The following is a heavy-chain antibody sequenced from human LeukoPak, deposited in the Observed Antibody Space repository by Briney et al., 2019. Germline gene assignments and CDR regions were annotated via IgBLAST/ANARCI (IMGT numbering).Heavy chain of an antibody. Sequence: GGSLRLSCAASGFTFSSFPMHWVRQAPGKGLEWVVVVSPDGSVGNYADSVKGRFTISRDNSKNTVYLQMNSLRTEDTAVYYCARASITSTYYHYYMDVWGKGATVTVSS. V-gene: IGHV3-30*01. CDR1: GFTFSSFP. CDR3: ARASITSTYYHYYMDV. CDR2: VSPDGSVG. J-gene: IGHJ6*03. D-gene: IGHD3-10*01.